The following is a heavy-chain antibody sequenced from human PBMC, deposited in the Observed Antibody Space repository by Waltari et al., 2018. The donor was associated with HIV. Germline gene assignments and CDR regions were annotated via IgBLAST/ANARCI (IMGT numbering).Heavy chain of an antibody. Sequence: QLQLQESGPGLVKPSETLSLTCTVSGGSVSRSSSLWGWIRQPPGKGLEWVGRIYYTGRAYYNPSLKSRVTISVDTSKNQFSLKVTSVTAADTAVYYCARHALRVGAAYWNFDLWGRGTLVTVSS. J-gene: IGHJ2*01. CDR3: ARHALRVGAAYWNFDL. V-gene: IGHV4-39*01. CDR1: GGSVSRSSSL. CDR2: IYYTGRA. D-gene: IGHD1-26*01.